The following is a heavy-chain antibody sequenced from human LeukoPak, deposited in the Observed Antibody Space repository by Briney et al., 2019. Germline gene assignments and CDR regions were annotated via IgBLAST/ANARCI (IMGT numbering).Heavy chain of an antibody. CDR3: AXXXXXXYXXXXV. V-gene: IGHV1-2*02. J-gene: IGHJ6*03. Sequence: TXTXYYMHWVRQAPGQXLEXMGWINPKRGDTNXAQKFQGRVTMTRDTAISTXYMEMSRLRCEDTAIYYCAXXXXXXYXXXXVWGKGXTXTISS. CDR2: INPKRGDT. CDR1: TXTXYY.